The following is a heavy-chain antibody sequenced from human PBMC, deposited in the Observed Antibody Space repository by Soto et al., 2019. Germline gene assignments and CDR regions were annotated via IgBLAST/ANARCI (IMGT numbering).Heavy chain of an antibody. Sequence: QLQLQASGPGLVKPSETLSLTCTVSGGSISGSSYYWGWIRQPPGKGLEWIGSISDSESTYYNLSLKSRITRSVDTSKNQFSLKLSSVSAADTAVYYCARQNPLNWCDPWGQGTLVTVSS. J-gene: IGHJ5*02. CDR2: ISDSEST. CDR1: GGSISGSSYY. CDR3: ARQNPLNWCDP. V-gene: IGHV4-39*01.